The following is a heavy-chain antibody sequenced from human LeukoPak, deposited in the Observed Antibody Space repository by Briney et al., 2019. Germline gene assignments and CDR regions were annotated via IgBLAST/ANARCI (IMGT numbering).Heavy chain of an antibody. Sequence: GGSLRLSCAASGYTFSHYWMSWVRQTPGKGLEWVASISNGGYPTYYVDSVRGRFTISRDDARNSLFLQMNGLRADDTAVYYCTRENYVPDSWGQGTLVTVSS. CDR3: TRENYVPDS. CDR2: ISNGGYPT. D-gene: IGHD3-10*02. V-gene: IGHV3-7*03. CDR1: GYTFSHYW. J-gene: IGHJ4*02.